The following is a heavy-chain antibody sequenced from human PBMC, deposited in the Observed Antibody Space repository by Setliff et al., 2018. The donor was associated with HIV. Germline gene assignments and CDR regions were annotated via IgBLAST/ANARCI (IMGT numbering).Heavy chain of an antibody. CDR2: IYYSGST. J-gene: IGHJ5*02. V-gene: IGHV4-39*07. Sequence: SETLSLTCTVSRGSISSSTYYWGWIRQPPGKGLEWIGSIYYSGSTYYNPSLKSRVTISVETSKNQFSLKVKSVTAADTAIYYCARGGDPYRSSWYRWFDPWGQGTLVTAPQ. D-gene: IGHD6-19*01. CDR3: ARGGDPYRSSWYRWFDP. CDR1: RGSISSSTYY.